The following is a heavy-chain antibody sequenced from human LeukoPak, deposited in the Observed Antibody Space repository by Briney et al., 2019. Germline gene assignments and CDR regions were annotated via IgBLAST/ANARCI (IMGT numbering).Heavy chain of an antibody. CDR3: ARGSNDFWSGSDY. D-gene: IGHD3-3*01. CDR1: GGSVSSGSYY. Sequence: SETLSLNCTVSGGSVSSGSYYWSWIRQPPGKGLEWIGYIYYSGSTNYNPSLKSRVTISVDTSKNQFSLKLSSVTAADTAVYYCARGSNDFWSGSDYWGQGTLVTVSS. J-gene: IGHJ4*02. CDR2: IYYSGST. V-gene: IGHV4-61*01.